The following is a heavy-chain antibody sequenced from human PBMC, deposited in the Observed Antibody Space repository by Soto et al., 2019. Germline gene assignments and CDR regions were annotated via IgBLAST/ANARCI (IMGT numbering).Heavy chain of an antibody. CDR1: GYTFTSYY. Sequence: ASVKVSCKASGYTFTSYYMHWVRQAPGQGLEWMGIINPSGGSTSYAQKFQGRVTMTRDTSTSTVYMELSSLRSEYTAVYYCRVAAAPIDDAFDIVGQVTMVTVSS. CDR2: INPSGGST. CDR3: RVAAAPIDDAFDI. V-gene: IGHV1-46*01. J-gene: IGHJ3*02. D-gene: IGHD6-13*01.